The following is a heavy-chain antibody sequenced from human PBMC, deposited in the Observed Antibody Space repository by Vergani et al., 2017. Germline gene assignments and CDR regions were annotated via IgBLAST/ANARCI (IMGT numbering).Heavy chain of an antibody. CDR3: EHKERDNSAYHY. J-gene: IGHJ4*02. CDR1: WFSLTSRGMR. D-gene: IGHD3-22*01. CDR2: IYGNEDK. Sequence: QVTFKESGPALVNPRQALTLTFPFSWFSLTSRGMRVSWFRQSPGKALDWLALIYGNEDKRYSPSLKTRLTLTKDTSKNQVVLKMTNVDPVDTATYYCEHKERDNSAYHYWGQGTPVTVSS. V-gene: IGHV2-5*08.